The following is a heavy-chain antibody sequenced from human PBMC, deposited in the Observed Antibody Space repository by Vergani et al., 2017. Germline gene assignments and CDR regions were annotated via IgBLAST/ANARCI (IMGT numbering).Heavy chain of an antibody. CDR1: GGSISSGSYY. J-gene: IGHJ4*02. D-gene: IGHD1-26*01. Sequence: QVQLQESGPGLVKPSQTLSLTCTVSGGSISSGSYYWSWIRQPAGKGLEWIGRIYTSGSTNYNPSLKSRVTISVDTSKNQLSLKLSSVTAADTAVYYCARDPGGASPFDYWGQGTLVTVSS. CDR2: IYTSGST. CDR3: ARDPGGASPFDY. V-gene: IGHV4-61*02.